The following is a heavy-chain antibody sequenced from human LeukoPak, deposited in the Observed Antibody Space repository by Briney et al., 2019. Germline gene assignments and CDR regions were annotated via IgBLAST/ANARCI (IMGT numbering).Heavy chain of an antibody. CDR1: GYNFTSYW. CDR3: ARLLRNIAAAVYYFDY. Sequence: GESLKISCKGSGYNFTSYWIGWVRQLPGKGLEWMGIIYPGDSDTRYSPSFQGQVTISADKSISTAYLQWSSLKASDTAMYYCARLLRNIAAAVYYFDYWGQGTLVTVSS. CDR2: IYPGDSDT. V-gene: IGHV5-51*01. J-gene: IGHJ4*02. D-gene: IGHD6-13*01.